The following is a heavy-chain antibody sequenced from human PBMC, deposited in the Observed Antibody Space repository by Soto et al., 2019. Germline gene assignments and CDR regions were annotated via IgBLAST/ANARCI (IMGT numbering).Heavy chain of an antibody. Sequence: GGSRRLSCAASGFTFSTYEFNWGRQAPGRGLEWISYISVSGNIIKYAESVKGRFTISRDNAENSLHLHMSNLRVDDTALYFCVRDTMRASAAASLDYWGQGTQVTVSS. CDR2: ISVSGNII. V-gene: IGHV3-48*03. J-gene: IGHJ4*02. D-gene: IGHD2-2*01. CDR3: VRDTMRASAAASLDY. CDR1: GFTFSTYE.